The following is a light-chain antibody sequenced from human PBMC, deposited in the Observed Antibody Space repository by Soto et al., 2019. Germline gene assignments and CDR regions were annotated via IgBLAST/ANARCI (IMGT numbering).Light chain of an antibody. V-gene: IGLV2-14*01. CDR1: SSDVGGYNY. CDR3: SSYTGSSTYV. J-gene: IGLJ1*01. Sequence: QSVLTQPASVSGSPGQSSTISCTGASSDVGGYNYVSWYQQHPGKAPKLMIYDVSNRPSGVSNRFSGSKSGNKASLTISGLQAEDEADYYCSSYTGSSTYVFGTGTKVTVL. CDR2: DVS.